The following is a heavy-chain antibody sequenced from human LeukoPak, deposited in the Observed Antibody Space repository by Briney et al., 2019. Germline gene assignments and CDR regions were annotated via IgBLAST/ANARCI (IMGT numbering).Heavy chain of an antibody. CDR3: AREDYSSGNPTIDN. D-gene: IGHD3-10*01. Sequence: GGSLRLSCAASGFTFRMYVMKWVRQAPGKGLEWVSSIGSSSSFMYYADSVRGRFTISRDNAKNSLYLQMNSLRAEDAAVYYCAREDYSSGNPTIDNWGQGTLVTVSS. CDR1: GFTFRMYV. CDR2: IGSSSSFM. J-gene: IGHJ4*02. V-gene: IGHV3-21*01.